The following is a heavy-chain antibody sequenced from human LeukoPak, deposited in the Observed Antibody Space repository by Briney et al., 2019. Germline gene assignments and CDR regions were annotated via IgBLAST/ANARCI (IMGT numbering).Heavy chain of an antibody. J-gene: IGHJ4*02. D-gene: IGHD1-26*01. CDR3: ARHIGGYYFDY. Sequence: SETLSLTCTVSGGSISSYYWSWMRPPPGKGVERIGYIYYSGSTNYNPSLKSRVTISVDTSKNQFSLKLSSVTAADTAVYYCARHIGGYYFDYWAQGTLVSVSS. CDR2: IYYSGST. CDR1: GGSISSYY. V-gene: IGHV4-59*08.